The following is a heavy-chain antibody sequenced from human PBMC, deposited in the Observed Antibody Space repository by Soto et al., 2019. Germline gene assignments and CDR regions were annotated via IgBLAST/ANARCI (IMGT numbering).Heavy chain of an antibody. V-gene: IGHV3-48*01. CDR2: IGIGSSTT. Sequence: PGGSLRLSCAASGFTFRNYGMNWVRQAPGKGLEWVSYIGIGSSTTYYADSVKGRFTISRDNAKNSLYLQMNSLRAEDTAVYYCARDQLYYNDISGRPLNAFDVWGQGTMVPVSS. CDR3: ARDQLYYNDISGRPLNAFDV. CDR1: GFTFRNYG. D-gene: IGHD3-22*01. J-gene: IGHJ3*01.